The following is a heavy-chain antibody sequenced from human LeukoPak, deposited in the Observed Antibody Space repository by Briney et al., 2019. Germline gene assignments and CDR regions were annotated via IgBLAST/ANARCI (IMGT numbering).Heavy chain of an antibody. J-gene: IGHJ6*02. V-gene: IGHV3-49*04. D-gene: IGHD5-18*01. CDR3: TRGPIQLWIYNAMDV. CDR2: IRSKAYPGTT. Sequence: GGSLRLSCTASGFTFGDHAMSWVRQAPGKGLEWVGFIRSKAYPGTTGYAASLKGRFTISRDDSRSIAYLQMNSLKIEDTAVYYCTRGPIQLWIYNAMDVWGQGTTVTVSS. CDR1: GFTFGDHA.